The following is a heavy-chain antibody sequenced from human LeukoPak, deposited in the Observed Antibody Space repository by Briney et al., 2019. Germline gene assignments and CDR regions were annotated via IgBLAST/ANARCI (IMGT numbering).Heavy chain of an antibody. Sequence: GRSLRLSCAASGFTFSSYAMHWVRQAPGKGLEWVAVISYDGSNKYYADSVKGRFTISRDNSKNTLYLQMNSLRAEDTAVYYCARDTLRALDYWGQGTLVTVPS. CDR1: GFTFSSYA. CDR3: ARDTLRALDY. J-gene: IGHJ4*02. D-gene: IGHD5-12*01. CDR2: ISYDGSNK. V-gene: IGHV3-30-3*01.